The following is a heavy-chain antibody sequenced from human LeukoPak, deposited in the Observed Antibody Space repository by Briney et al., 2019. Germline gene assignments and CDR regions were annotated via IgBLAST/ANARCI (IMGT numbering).Heavy chain of an antibody. CDR2: INHSGST. J-gene: IGHJ4*02. CDR3: ARPLGYCSSTSCYAGMGY. Sequence: PSETLSLTCAVYGGSFSGYYWSWIRQPPGKGLEWIGEINHSGSTNYSPSLKSRVTISVDTSKNQFSLKLSSVTAADTAVYYCARPLGYCSSTSCYAGMGYWGQGTLVTVSS. V-gene: IGHV4-34*01. CDR1: GGSFSGYY. D-gene: IGHD2-2*01.